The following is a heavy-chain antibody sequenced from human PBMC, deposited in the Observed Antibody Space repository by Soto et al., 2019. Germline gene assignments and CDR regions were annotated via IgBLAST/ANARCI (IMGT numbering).Heavy chain of an antibody. Sequence: TLSLTCAVYGGSFSGYYWGWIRQPPGKGLEWIGEINHSGSTNYNPSLKSRVTISVDTSKNQFSLKLSSVTAADTAVYYCATSYCSGGSCSVDTAMVTVNWFDPWGQGTLVTVS. D-gene: IGHD2-15*01. V-gene: IGHV4-34*01. CDR2: INHSGST. CDR1: GGSFSGYY. J-gene: IGHJ5*02. CDR3: ATSYCSGGSCSVDTAMVTVNWFDP.